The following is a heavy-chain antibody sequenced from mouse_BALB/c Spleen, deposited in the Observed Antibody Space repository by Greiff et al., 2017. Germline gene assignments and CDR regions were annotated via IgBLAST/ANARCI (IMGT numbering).Heavy chain of an antibody. J-gene: IGHJ3*01. CDR3: ARGPTMIISWFAY. Sequence: EVQVVESGGGLVKPGGSLKLSCAASGFAFSSYDMSWVRQTPEKRLEWVAYISSGGGSTYYPDTVKGRFTISRDNAKNTLYLQMSSLKSEDTAMYYCARGPTMIISWFAYWGQGTLVTVSA. CDR1: GFAFSSYD. D-gene: IGHD2-4*01. V-gene: IGHV5-12-1*01. CDR2: ISSGGGST.